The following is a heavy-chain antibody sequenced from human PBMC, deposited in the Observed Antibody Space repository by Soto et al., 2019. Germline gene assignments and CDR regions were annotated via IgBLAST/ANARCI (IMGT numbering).Heavy chain of an antibody. J-gene: IGHJ4*02. V-gene: IGHV3-7*01. CDR1: GFTFSSSW. CDR2: IKQDGSEK. D-gene: IGHD6-6*01. Sequence: EVQVVESGGGLVQPGGSLRLSCAASGFTFSSSWMSWVRQAPGKGLEWVANIKQDGSEKYYVDSVKGRFTISRDNAKNSLYLQMNSLRAEATAVYYCASSEYSSIFERWGQGTLVTVSS. CDR3: ASSEYSSIFER.